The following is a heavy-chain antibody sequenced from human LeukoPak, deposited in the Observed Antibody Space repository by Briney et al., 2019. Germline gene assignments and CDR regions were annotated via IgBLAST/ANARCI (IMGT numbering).Heavy chain of an antibody. Sequence: PGGSLKLSCAASGLSFSGAAMHWVRQASGRGLEWVGRIRSKTYNYATTSGASVKGRFTFSRDDSKNTAYLQMNSLKIEDTAVYYCTTGDFDWLLPFDYWGQGTPVTDFS. CDR3: TTGDFDWLLPFDY. CDR2: IRSKTYNYAT. J-gene: IGHJ4*02. D-gene: IGHD3-9*01. CDR1: GLSFSGAA. V-gene: IGHV3-73*01.